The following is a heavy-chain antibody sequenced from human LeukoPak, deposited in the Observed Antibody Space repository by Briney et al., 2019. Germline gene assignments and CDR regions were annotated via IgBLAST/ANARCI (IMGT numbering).Heavy chain of an antibody. CDR2: ISHSDDST. CDR1: GFTFSSYG. V-gene: IGHV3-23*01. Sequence: GGTLRLSCAASGFTFSSYGMTWVRQAPGKGLEWVSSISHSDDSTYYADSVKGRFTISRDNSKNSLYLQMNSLRAEDTAVYYCARDPGSGYEEHFDYWGQGTLVTVSS. D-gene: IGHD5-12*01. CDR3: ARDPGSGYEEHFDY. J-gene: IGHJ4*02.